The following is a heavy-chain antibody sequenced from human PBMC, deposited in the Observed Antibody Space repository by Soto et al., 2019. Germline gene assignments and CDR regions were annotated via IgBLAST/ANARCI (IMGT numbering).Heavy chain of an antibody. D-gene: IGHD4-4*01. J-gene: IGHJ6*02. CDR3: GRDAVTKPAFYYYGMDV. CDR1: GGSIKNSGYY. V-gene: IGHV4-31*03. CDR2: ISYSGST. Sequence: QVQLQESGPGLVKPSQTLSLTCTVSGGSIKNSGYYWSWIRQHPEKGLEWIGYISYSGSTDYAPSLKSRVTMSVVTSKTQSALNLPSLTAADTAVYYCGRDAVTKPAFYYYGMDVWGRGTPGTVSS.